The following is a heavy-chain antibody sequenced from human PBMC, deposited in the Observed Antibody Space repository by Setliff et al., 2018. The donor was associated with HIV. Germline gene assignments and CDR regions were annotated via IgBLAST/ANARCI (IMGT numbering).Heavy chain of an antibody. J-gene: IGHJ4*02. V-gene: IGHV1-69*13. CDR2: IIPVFDTT. CDR1: GGTFSNYA. D-gene: IGHD3-16*02. CDR3: AVGDYVWWSYRLDF. Sequence: SVKVSCKASGGTFSNYAFSWVRLAPGQGLEWMGGIIPVFDTTNYEKKFRDRVTITADESTSTVYLELISLRSEDTALYYCAVGDYVWWSYRLDFWGQGTLVTVSS.